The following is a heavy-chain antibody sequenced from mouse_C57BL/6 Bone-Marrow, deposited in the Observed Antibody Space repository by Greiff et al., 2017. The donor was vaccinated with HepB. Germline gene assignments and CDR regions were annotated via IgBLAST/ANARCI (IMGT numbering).Heavy chain of an antibody. Sequence: EVKLVESGGDLVKPGGSLKLSCAASGFTFSSYGMSWVRQTPDKRLEWVATISSGGSYTYYPDSVKGRFTISRDNAKNTLYLQMSSLKSEDTAMYYCARQGLRRSFAYWGQGTLVMSLQ. CDR3: ARQGLRRSFAY. CDR1: GFTFSSYG. D-gene: IGHD2-4*01. J-gene: IGHJ3*01. CDR2: ISSGGSYT. V-gene: IGHV5-6*01.